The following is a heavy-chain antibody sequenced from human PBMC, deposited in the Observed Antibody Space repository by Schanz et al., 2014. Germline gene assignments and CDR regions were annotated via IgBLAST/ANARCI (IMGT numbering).Heavy chain of an antibody. V-gene: IGHV3-48*01. CDR3: AKVRYSSGWRGDYFDE. J-gene: IGHJ4*02. CDR2: ITYNGGTI. CDR1: GITFSSHS. D-gene: IGHD6-25*01. Sequence: DVQLLESGGGLVQPGGSLRLSCAASGITFSSHSFNWVRQAPGKGLEWISYITYNGGTIYYADSVKGRFTISRDNSKNTLYLQMNSLRAEDTAVYYCAKVRYSSGWRGDYFDEWGQGTLVTVAS.